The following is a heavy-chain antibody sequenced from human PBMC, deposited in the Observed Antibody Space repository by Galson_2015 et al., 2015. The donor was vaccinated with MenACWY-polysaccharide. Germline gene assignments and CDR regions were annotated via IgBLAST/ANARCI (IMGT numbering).Heavy chain of an antibody. D-gene: IGHD2-15*01. J-gene: IGHJ4*02. V-gene: IGHV3-7*01. CDR1: GFSISSYA. CDR3: ARLSSGGSYYND. CDR2: INQGGTEE. Sequence: SLRLSCAASGFSISSYAVNWVRQAPGKGLEWVANINQGGTEERYVDSVKGRFTISRDNAQDSAYLQMNGLRAEDTAVYYCARLSSGGSYYNDWGQGTLVTVSS.